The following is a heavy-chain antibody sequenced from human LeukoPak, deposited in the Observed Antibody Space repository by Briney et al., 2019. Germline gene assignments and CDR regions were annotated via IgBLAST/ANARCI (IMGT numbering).Heavy chain of an antibody. J-gene: IGHJ6*04. D-gene: IGHD6-13*01. Sequence: SETLSLTCAVYGGSFSGYYWSWIRQPPGKGLEWIGEINHSGSTNYNPSLKSRVTISVDTSKNQFSLKLSSVTAADTAVYYCASSIVAAGVSDVWGKGTTVTVSS. CDR2: INHSGST. CDR3: ASSIVAAGVSDV. V-gene: IGHV4-34*01. CDR1: GGSFSGYY.